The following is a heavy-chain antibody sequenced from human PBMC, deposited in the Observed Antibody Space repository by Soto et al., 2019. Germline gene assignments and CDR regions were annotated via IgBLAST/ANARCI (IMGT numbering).Heavy chain of an antibody. CDR3: ARAIGWFGELLGGYYFDY. CDR1: GGSFNYYY. CDR2: INHSGIT. J-gene: IGHJ4*02. V-gene: IGHV4-34*01. Sequence: SETLSLTCGVYGGSFNYYYWNWIRQPPGKGLEWIGEINHSGITNYNPSLKSRVTISVDRSKNQFSLKLSSVTAADTAVYYCARAIGWFGELLGGYYFDYWGQGTLVTSPQ. D-gene: IGHD3-10*01.